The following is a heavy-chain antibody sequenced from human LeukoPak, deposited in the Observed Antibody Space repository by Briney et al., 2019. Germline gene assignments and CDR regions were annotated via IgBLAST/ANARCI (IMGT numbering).Heavy chain of an antibody. CDR3: ARDLSELGLNDAFDI. CDR1: GYTFTGYY. CDR2: INPNSGGT. V-gene: IGHV1-2*02. J-gene: IGHJ3*02. Sequence: GASVKVSCKASGYTFTGYYMHWVRQAPGQGLEWMGWINPNSGGTNYAQKFQGRVTMTRDTSISTAYMELSRLRSDDTAVYYCARDLSELGLNDAFDIWGQGTMVTVSS. D-gene: IGHD7-27*01.